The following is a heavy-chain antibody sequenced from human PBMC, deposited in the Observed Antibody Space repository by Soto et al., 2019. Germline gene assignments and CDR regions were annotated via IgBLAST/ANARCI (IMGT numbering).Heavy chain of an antibody. Sequence: GGSLRLSCAASGFTFSTYGMSWVRQAPGKGLEWLSAISSSGGDTYYADSVKGRFTISRDNSKNTLYLQMNSLRAEDAAVYYCAKRGQDTRSARGAFEYWGQGALVTVSS. CDR3: AKRGQDTRSARGAFEY. J-gene: IGHJ4*02. CDR1: GFTFSTYG. D-gene: IGHD3-10*01. V-gene: IGHV3-23*01. CDR2: ISSSGGDT.